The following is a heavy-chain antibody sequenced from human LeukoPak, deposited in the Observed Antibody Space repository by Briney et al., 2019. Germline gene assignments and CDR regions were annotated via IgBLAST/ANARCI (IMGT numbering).Heavy chain of an antibody. D-gene: IGHD3-22*01. J-gene: IGHJ5*02. CDR1: GVSITSYY. CDR2: IHTSGST. CDR3: ARGQYYYGSSAYYRFFDP. V-gene: IGHV4-4*07. Sequence: SETLSLTCTVSGVSITSYYWSWIRQPAGKGLEWIGRIHTSGSTNYNPSLKSRVTMSVDTSKNQFSLKLSSVTAADTAVYYCARGQYYYGSSAYYRFFDPWGQGTLVTVSS.